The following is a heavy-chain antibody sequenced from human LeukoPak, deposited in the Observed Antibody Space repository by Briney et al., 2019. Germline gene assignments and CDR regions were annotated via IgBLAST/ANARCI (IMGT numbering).Heavy chain of an antibody. J-gene: IGHJ3*02. CDR2: IYYSGST. V-gene: IGHV4-39*01. D-gene: IGHD2-2*01. CDR1: GGSISSSSYY. Sequence: SETLSLTCTISGGSISSSSYYWSWIRQPPGKGLEWIGSIYYSGSTYYNPSLKRRVTISVDTSKNQFSLKLSSVTAADTAVYYCARLDLYQLLGDDGFDIWGQGTMVTVSS. CDR3: ARLDLYQLLGDDGFDI.